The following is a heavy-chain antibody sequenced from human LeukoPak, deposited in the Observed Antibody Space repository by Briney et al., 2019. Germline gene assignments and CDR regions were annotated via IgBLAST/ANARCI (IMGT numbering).Heavy chain of an antibody. CDR2: IKSKTDGGTT. J-gene: IGHJ6*02. D-gene: IGHD6-19*01. Sequence: GGPLRLSCAASGFTFSNAWMSWVRQAPGKGLEWVGRIKSKTDGGTTDYAAPVKGRFTISRDDSKNTLYLQMNSLKTEDTAVYYCTTVGLGIAARLNSSGWYKYYYYGMDVWGQGTTVTVSS. CDR1: GFTFSNAW. CDR3: TTVGLGIAARLNSSGWYKYYYYGMDV. V-gene: IGHV3-15*01.